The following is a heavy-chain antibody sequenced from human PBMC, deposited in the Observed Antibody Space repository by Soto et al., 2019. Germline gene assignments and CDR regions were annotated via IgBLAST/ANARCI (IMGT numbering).Heavy chain of an antibody. Sequence: SETLSLTCTVSGGSISSYYWGWIRQPPGKGLEWIGSIYYSGSTYYNPSLRSRVTISVDTSKNQFSLKLSSVTAADTAVYYCARQGYGSGSYGRRWFDPWGQGTLVTVSS. J-gene: IGHJ5*02. D-gene: IGHD3-10*01. CDR3: ARQGYGSGSYGRRWFDP. CDR2: IYYSGST. V-gene: IGHV4-39*01. CDR1: GGSISSYY.